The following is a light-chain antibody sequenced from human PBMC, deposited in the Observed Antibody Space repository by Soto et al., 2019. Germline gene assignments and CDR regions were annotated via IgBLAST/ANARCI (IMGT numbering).Light chain of an antibody. CDR3: LQYYEYPRT. V-gene: IGKV1-8*01. CDR2: ATS. J-gene: IGKJ1*01. CDR1: QAMNGN. Sequence: AIRMTQSPSSLSASTGDRVAITCRESQAMNGNLAWYQQKSGKAPKVLIYATSTLQSGVPSRFSASGSGTDFTLTINYLQSEDVATYYCLQYYEYPRTFGQGTKVEIK.